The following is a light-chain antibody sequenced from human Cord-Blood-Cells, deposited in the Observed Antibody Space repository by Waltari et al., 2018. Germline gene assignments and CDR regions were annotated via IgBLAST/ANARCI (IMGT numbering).Light chain of an antibody. Sequence: EIVLTQSPATLSLSPGERATLSCRASQSVSSYLAWYQQKPGQAPRLLIYDASNRATVIPARFSCSGSGTDFTLTISSLEPEDFAVYYCQQRSNWPPITFGQGTRLEIK. J-gene: IGKJ5*01. V-gene: IGKV3-11*01. CDR3: QQRSNWPPIT. CDR2: DAS. CDR1: QSVSSY.